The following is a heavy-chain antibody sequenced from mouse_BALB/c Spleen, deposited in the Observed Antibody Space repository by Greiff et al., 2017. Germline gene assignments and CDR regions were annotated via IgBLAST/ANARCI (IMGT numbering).Heavy chain of an antibody. CDR3: ATEGGYDGGFAY. CDR1: GFTFSSYA. Sequence: EVHGVESGGGLVKPGGSLKLSCAASGFTFSSYAMSWVRQSPEKRLEWVAEISSGGSYTYYPDTVTGRFTISRDNAKNTLYLEMSSLRSEDTAMYYCATEGGYDGGFAYWGQGTLVTVSA. J-gene: IGHJ3*01. V-gene: IGHV5-9-4*01. D-gene: IGHD2-2*01. CDR2: ISSGGSYT.